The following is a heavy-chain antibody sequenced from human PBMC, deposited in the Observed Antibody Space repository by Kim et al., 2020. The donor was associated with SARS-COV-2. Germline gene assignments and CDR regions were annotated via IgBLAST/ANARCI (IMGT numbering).Heavy chain of an antibody. CDR1: GYTFTSYA. CDR3: ARGGGVVRESLGMDV. J-gene: IGHJ6*02. Sequence: ASVKVSCKASGYTFTSYAMHWVRQAPGQRLEWMGWINAGNGNTKYSQKFQGRVTITRDTSASTAYMELSSLRSEDTAVYYCARGGGVVRESLGMDVWGQGTTVTVSS. V-gene: IGHV1-3*01. D-gene: IGHD3-10*01. CDR2: INAGNGNT.